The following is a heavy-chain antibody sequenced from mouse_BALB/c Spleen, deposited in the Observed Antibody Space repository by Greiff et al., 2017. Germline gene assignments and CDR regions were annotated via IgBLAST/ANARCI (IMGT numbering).Heavy chain of an antibody. CDR1: GFSLTSYG. J-gene: IGHJ3*01. CDR2: IWRGGST. Sequence: QVQLQQSGPRLVQPSQCLSITCTVSGFSLTSYGVHWVRQSPGQGLEWMGVIWRGGSTAYNAAFMSILSITKDNSTSHVFFKMNSLQADDTAIYSWASYYDYDWFAYWGQGTLVTVSA. CDR3: ASYYDYDWFAY. D-gene: IGHD2-4*01. V-gene: IGHV2-5-1*01.